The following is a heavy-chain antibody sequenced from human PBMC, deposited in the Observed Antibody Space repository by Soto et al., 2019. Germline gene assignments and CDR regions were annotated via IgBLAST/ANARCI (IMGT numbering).Heavy chain of an antibody. CDR3: ARGLGYRNAFDI. D-gene: IGHD5-12*01. V-gene: IGHV4-31*03. J-gene: IGHJ3*02. Sequence: QVQLQESGPGLVKPSQTLSLTCTVSGGSINSGGYCWSWIRQHPGKGLEWIGYTCNSGSTYYNPSLKGRVTISVDTSKNQFSLKLASVTAADTAMFYCARGLGYRNAFDIWGQGTVVTVSS. CDR2: TCNSGST. CDR1: GGSINSGGYC.